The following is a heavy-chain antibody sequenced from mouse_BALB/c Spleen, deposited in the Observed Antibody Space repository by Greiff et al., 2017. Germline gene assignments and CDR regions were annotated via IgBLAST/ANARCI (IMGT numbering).Heavy chain of an antibody. J-gene: IGHJ3*01. CDR3: ANYGAFAY. D-gene: IGHD1-1*02. CDR2: INPYNGAT. V-gene: IGHV1-31*01. Sequence: EVQLQESGPELVKPGASVKISCKASGYSFTGYYMHWVKQSHVKSLEWIGRINPYNGATSYNQNFKDKASLTVDKSSSTAYMELHSLTSEDSAVYYCANYGAFAYWGQGTLVTVSA. CDR1: GYSFTGYY.